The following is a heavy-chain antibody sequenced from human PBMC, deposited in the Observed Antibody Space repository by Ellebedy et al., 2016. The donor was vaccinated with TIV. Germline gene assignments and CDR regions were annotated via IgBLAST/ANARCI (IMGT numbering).Heavy chain of an antibody. CDR3: AKPGGPGDYYYYYMDV. D-gene: IGHD3-10*01. J-gene: IGHJ6*03. CDR2: ISSSGSTI. Sequence: GGSLRLXCAASGFTFSRYFMSWVRQAPGKGLEWVSYISSSGSTIYYADSVKGRFTISRDNSKNTLYLQMNSLRAEDTAVYYCAKPGGPGDYYYYYMDVWGKGTTVTVSS. V-gene: IGHV3-48*01. CDR1: GFTFSRYF.